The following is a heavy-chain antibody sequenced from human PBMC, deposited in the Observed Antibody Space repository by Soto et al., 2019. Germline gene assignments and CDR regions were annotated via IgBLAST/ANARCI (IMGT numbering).Heavy chain of an antibody. CDR3: AREWGSRWPFWYFEL. CDR2: ISSSGST. J-gene: IGHJ2*01. Sequence: TSETLSLTCTASGGSIDTYYWSWIRQSPGRELEWIGYISSSGSTDYNPSLKSRVTISRDTSKKQFSLKLTSVTAADTAVYYFAREWGSRWPFWYFELWGPGTLVTVSS. CDR1: GGSIDTYY. V-gene: IGHV4-59*12. D-gene: IGHD6-13*01.